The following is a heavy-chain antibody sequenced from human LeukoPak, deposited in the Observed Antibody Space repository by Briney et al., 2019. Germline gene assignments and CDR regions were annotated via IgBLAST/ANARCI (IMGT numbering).Heavy chain of an antibody. D-gene: IGHD3-22*01. V-gene: IGHV1-2*02. CDR3: ATDYYDSSGYYYSFDY. Sequence: GASVKVSCKASGYTFTGCYIHWVRQAPGQGLEWMGWINPNSGGTHYAQKFQGRVIMTRDTSISTAYMELSRLRSDDTAVYYCATDYYDSSGYYYSFDYWGQGTLVTVSS. CDR1: GYTFTGCY. J-gene: IGHJ4*02. CDR2: INPNSGGT.